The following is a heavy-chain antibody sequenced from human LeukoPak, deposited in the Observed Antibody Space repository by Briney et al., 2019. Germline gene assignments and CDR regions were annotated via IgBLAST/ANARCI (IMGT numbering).Heavy chain of an antibody. CDR2: ISGSGGGT. J-gene: IGHJ4*02. CDR1: GFTFSSYG. V-gene: IGHV3-23*01. CDR3: AKAVLRYTLDY. Sequence: GGSLRFSCAASGFTFSSYGMSWVRQAPGKGLEWVSAISGSGGGTYYADSVKGRFTISRDNSKNTLYLQMNSLRAEDTAVYYCAKAVLRYTLDYWGQGTLVTVSS. D-gene: IGHD3-9*01.